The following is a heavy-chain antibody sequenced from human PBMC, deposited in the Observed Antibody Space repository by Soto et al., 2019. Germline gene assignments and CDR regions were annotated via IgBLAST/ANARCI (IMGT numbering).Heavy chain of an antibody. CDR2: IYHSGST. CDR3: AREKGAGTYMRFDY. CDR1: GGSISTNNW. Sequence: QVQLQESGPGLVEPSGTLSLTCGVPGGSISTNNWWKWVRQSPGRGLEWIGEIYHSGSTNYNPSLKSRVTMSVDKSKNQFSLELTSVTAADTAVYYCAREKGAGTYMRFDYWGQGTLVTVSS. D-gene: IGHD3-10*01. V-gene: IGHV4-4*02. J-gene: IGHJ4*02.